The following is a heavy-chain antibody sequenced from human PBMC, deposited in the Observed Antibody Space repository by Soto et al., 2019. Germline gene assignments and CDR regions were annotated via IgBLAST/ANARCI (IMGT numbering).Heavy chain of an antibody. CDR3: ARGSGKYYDFWSGYYNGATYYYYGMDV. J-gene: IGHJ6*02. D-gene: IGHD3-3*01. V-gene: IGHV1-8*01. CDR1: GYTFTSYD. Sequence: ASVKVSCKASGYTFTSYDINWVRQATGQGLEWMGWMNPNSGNTGYAQKFQGRVTMTRNTSISTAYMELSSLRSEDTAVYYCARGSGKYYDFWSGYYNGATYYYYGMDVWGQGTTVTVSS. CDR2: MNPNSGNT.